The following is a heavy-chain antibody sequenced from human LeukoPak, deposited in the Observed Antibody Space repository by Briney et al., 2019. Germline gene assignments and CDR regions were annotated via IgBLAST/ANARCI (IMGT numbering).Heavy chain of an antibody. CDR1: DGSFSGYY. CDR3: ARGDTAMVTSPFDY. D-gene: IGHD5-18*01. V-gene: IGHV4-34*01. Sequence: LETLSLTCAVYDGSFSGYYWSWIRQPPGKGLEWIGEINHSGSTNYNPSLKSRVTISVDTSKNQFSLKLSSVTAADTAVYYCARGDTAMVTSPFDYWGQGTLVTVSS. J-gene: IGHJ4*02. CDR2: INHSGST.